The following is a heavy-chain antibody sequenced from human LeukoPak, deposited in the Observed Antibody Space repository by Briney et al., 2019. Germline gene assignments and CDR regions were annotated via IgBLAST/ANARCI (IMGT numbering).Heavy chain of an antibody. CDR1: GFTFSSYG. J-gene: IGHJ3*02. V-gene: IGHV3-30*18. CDR2: ISYDGSNK. Sequence: GGSLRLSCAASGFTFSSYGMHWVRQAPGKGLEWVAVISYDGSNKYYADSVKGRFTISRDNSKNTLYLQMNSLRAEDTAVYYCAKEEVVRGVHDAFDIWGQGTMVTVSS. CDR3: AKEEVVRGVHDAFDI. D-gene: IGHD3-10*01.